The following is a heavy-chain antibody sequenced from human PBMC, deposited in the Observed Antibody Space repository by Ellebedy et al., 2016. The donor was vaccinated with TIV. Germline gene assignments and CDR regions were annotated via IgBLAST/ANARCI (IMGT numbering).Heavy chain of an antibody. Sequence: GGSLRLSCAASGFTFSTYAMNWVRQAPGTGLEWVSAISGSGGNTYYADSVKGRFTISRDNSKNRLYLQMSSLKVEDTATYYCANVGGSGTYYNGYWGQGTLVTVSS. J-gene: IGHJ4*02. V-gene: IGHV3-23*01. CDR3: ANVGGSGTYYNGY. D-gene: IGHD3-10*01. CDR1: GFTFSTYA. CDR2: ISGSGGNT.